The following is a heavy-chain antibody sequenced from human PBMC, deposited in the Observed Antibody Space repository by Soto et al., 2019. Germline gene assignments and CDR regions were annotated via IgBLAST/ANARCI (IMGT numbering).Heavy chain of an antibody. J-gene: IGHJ3*01. Sequence: QVRLVEFGGGVVQPGNSLRHSCAASGFTFSTYGMHWVRQAPGKGLEGVAHIWHDGSNTYYIDSVKGRFTISTDNSKNTLYLQMNSLRAADTSLYSCATEIDWLHAFDFCGHGTTVTVSS. V-gene: IGHV3-33*01. CDR3: ATEIDWLHAFDF. D-gene: IGHD3-9*01. CDR2: IWHDGSNT. CDR1: GFTFSTYG.